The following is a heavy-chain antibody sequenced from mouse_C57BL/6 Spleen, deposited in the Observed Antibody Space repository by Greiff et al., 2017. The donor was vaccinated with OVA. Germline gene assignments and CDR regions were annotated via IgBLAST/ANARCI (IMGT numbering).Heavy chain of an antibody. CDR1: GYTFTSYW. CDR2: IHPSDSDT. J-gene: IGHJ2*01. V-gene: IGHV1-74*01. Sequence: VQLQQSGAELVKPGASVQVSCKASGYTFTSYWMHWVKQRPGQGLEWIGRIHPSDSDTNYNQKFKGKATLTVDKASSTAYMQLTSLTSEDSAVYFCSIDYGSSHDYWGQGTTLTVSS. CDR3: SIDYGSSHDY. D-gene: IGHD1-1*01.